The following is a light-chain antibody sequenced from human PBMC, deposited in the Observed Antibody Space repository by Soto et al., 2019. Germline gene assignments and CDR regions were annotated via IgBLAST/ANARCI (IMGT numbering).Light chain of an antibody. CDR1: QSVSSTF. CDR3: QQFDSSVT. CDR2: GAS. V-gene: IGKV3-20*01. Sequence: EIVLTQSRGSLSLSPGERATLSCRASQSVSSTFFAWYQQRPGQAPRLLMYGASSRATGIPERFSGSGSGTDFTLSISRLEPEDFAVYYCQQFDSSVTFGQGTKVEIK. J-gene: IGKJ1*01.